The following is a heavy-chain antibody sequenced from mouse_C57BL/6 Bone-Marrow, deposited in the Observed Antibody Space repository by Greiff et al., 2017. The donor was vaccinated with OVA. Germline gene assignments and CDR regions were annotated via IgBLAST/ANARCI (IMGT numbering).Heavy chain of an antibody. CDR2: INPGSGGT. D-gene: IGHD2-5*01. CDR1: GYAFTNYL. CDR3: ARSSYSIYYAMDY. V-gene: IGHV1-54*01. Sequence: QVQLQQSGAELVRPGTSVKVSCKASGYAFTNYLIEWVKQRPGQGLEWIGVINPGSGGTNYNEKFKGKATLTADKSSSTAYMQLSSLTSEDSAVYLCARSSYSIYYAMDYWGQGTSVTVSS. J-gene: IGHJ4*01.